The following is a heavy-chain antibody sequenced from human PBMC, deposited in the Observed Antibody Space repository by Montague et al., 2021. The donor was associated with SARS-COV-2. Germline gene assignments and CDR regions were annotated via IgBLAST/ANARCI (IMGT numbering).Heavy chain of an antibody. Sequence: PALVKPTQTLTLTCTFSGFSLSTSGMRASWIRQPPGKALEWLARXDWDDDKFYSTSLKTRLTISKDTSKNQVVLTMTNMDPVDTATYYCARSYYGKWTAYYTPFDYWGQGTLVTASS. J-gene: IGHJ4*02. CDR3: ARSYYGKWTAYYTPFDY. CDR2: XDWDDDK. CDR1: GFSLSTSGMR. V-gene: IGHV2-70*04. D-gene: IGHD3/OR15-3a*01.